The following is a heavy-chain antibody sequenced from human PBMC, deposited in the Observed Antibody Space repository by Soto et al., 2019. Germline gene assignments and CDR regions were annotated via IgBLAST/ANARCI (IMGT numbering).Heavy chain of an antibody. Sequence: PSETLSLTCTVSGGYISSYYWSWIRQPPGKGLEWIGYIYYSGSTNYNPSLKSRVTISVDTSKNQFSLKLSSVTAADTAVYHCARRYGDYFDFWGQGTLVTVSS. CDR2: IYYSGST. CDR3: ARRYGDYFDF. J-gene: IGHJ4*02. CDR1: GGYISSYY. V-gene: IGHV4-59*08. D-gene: IGHD4-17*01.